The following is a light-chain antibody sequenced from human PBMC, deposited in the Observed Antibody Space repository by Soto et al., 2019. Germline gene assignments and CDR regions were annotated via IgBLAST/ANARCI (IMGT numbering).Light chain of an antibody. J-gene: IGKJ3*01. Sequence: MQMTQCPSTLSSSVGYRVTITCRASQSIKNWLAWYQQKPGEAPKLLIYKAYTLESGVPSRFRGSGSGTEFTITIRCLQPDDVATYHCQQYNSYSQFTFGPGTKVDIK. CDR1: QSIKNW. CDR3: QQYNSYSQFT. CDR2: KAY. V-gene: IGKV1-5*03.